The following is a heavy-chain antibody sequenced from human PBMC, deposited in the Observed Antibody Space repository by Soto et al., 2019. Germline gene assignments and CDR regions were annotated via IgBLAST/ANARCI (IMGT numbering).Heavy chain of an antibody. Sequence: VLLLESGGALVQPGGSLRLSCAASGFTFDTYVMSWVRQAPGKGLEWVSAINGAGYSTYYADSVKGRFTISRDNSKNTLYLHMNGLRAEDTALYYCAVLSGVVANTGYRGQGTLVTVSS. D-gene: IGHD3-22*01. J-gene: IGHJ4*02. CDR1: GFTFDTYV. CDR3: AVLSGVVANTGY. CDR2: INGAGYST. V-gene: IGHV3-23*01.